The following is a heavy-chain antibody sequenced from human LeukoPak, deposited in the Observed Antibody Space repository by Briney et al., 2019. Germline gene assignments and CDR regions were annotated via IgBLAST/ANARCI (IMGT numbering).Heavy chain of an antibody. Sequence: ASVKVSCKASGGTFSSYAISWVRQAPGQGLEWMGGIIPIFGTANYAQKFRGRVTITTDESTSTAYMELSSLRSEDTAVYYCARASDSNYDMDYYYYYMDVWGKGTTVTVSS. J-gene: IGHJ6*03. V-gene: IGHV1-69*05. CDR1: GGTFSSYA. CDR3: ARASDSNYDMDYYYYYMDV. CDR2: IIPIFGTA. D-gene: IGHD4-11*01.